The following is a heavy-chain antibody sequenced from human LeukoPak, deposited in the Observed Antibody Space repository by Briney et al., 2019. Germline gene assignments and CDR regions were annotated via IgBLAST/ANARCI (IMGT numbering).Heavy chain of an antibody. CDR3: ARRAGSGWTILNWFDP. CDR2: IYAGDFDT. J-gene: IGHJ5*02. V-gene: IGHV5-51*01. CDR1: GYSFTSYW. Sequence: GESLKISCKGSGYSFTSYWIGWVRQMPGKGLGWMGIIYAGDFDTRYSPSFQGQVTSSADKSISTAYLQWSSLKASDTAMYYCARRAGSGWTILNWFDPWGQGTLVTVSS. D-gene: IGHD6-19*01.